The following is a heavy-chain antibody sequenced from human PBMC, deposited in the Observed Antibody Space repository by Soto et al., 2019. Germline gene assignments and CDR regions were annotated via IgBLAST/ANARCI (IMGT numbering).Heavy chain of an antibody. CDR1: GFTVSSNH. D-gene: IGHD3-3*01. Sequence: LRLSCAASGFTVSSNHMSGVRQAPGKGLEWVSVIYSGGSTYYADSVKGRFTISRDNSKNTLYLQMNSLRAEDTAVYYCASVAGFWSGSVDYWGQGTLVTVSS. J-gene: IGHJ4*02. CDR3: ASVAGFWSGSVDY. CDR2: IYSGGST. V-gene: IGHV3-53*01.